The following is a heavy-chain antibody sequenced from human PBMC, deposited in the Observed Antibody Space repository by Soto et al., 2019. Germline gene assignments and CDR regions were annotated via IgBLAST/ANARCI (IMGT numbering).Heavy chain of an antibody. Sequence: SVKVSCKASGGTFSGYAISWVRQAPGQGLEWMGGIIPIFGTANYAQKFQGRVTITADESTSTAYMELSSLRSEDTAVYYCAREQLVFTSNYYYYGMDVWGQGTTVTVSS. J-gene: IGHJ6*02. CDR3: AREQLVFTSNYYYYGMDV. D-gene: IGHD6-6*01. CDR1: GGTFSGYA. CDR2: IIPIFGTA. V-gene: IGHV1-69*13.